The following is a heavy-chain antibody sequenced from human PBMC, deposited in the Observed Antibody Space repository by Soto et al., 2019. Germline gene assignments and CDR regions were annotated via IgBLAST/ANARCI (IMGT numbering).Heavy chain of an antibody. CDR3: ARQMAAAIDAFDI. Sequence: EVQLVESGGGLVKPGGSLRLSCAASGFTFSSYSMNWVRQAPGKGLEWVSSISSSSSYIYYEDSVKGRFTISRDNAKNSLYLQMNSLRAEDTAVYYCARQMAAAIDAFDIWGQGTMVTVSS. CDR2: ISSSSSYI. D-gene: IGHD6-13*01. J-gene: IGHJ3*02. V-gene: IGHV3-21*01. CDR1: GFTFSSYS.